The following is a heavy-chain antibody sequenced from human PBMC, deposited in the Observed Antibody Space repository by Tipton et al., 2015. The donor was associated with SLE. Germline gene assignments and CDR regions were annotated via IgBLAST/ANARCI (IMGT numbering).Heavy chain of an antibody. J-gene: IGHJ6*03. D-gene: IGHD3-10*01. CDR2: ISWNSGSI. CDR1: GFTFDDYA. CDR3: AKAGSWGGDYYYYMDV. Sequence: RSLRLSCAASGFTFDDYAMHWVRQAPGKGLEWVSGISWNSGSIGYADSVKGRFTISRDNAKNSLYLQMNSLRAEDTALYYCAKAGSWGGDYYYYMDVWGKGTTVTVAS. V-gene: IGHV3-9*01.